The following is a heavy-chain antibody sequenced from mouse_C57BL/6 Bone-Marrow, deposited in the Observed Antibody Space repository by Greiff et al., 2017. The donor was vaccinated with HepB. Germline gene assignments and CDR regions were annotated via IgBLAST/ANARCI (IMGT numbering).Heavy chain of an antibody. Sequence: DVKLQESGPELVKPGASVKMSCKASGYTFTDYNMHWVKQSHGKSLEWIGYINPNNGGTSYNQKFKGKATLTVNKSSSTAYMELRSLTSEDSAVYYCARGDDGSFDYWGQGTTLTVSS. D-gene: IGHD2-3*01. V-gene: IGHV1-22*01. CDR2: INPNNGGT. CDR1: GYTFTDYN. J-gene: IGHJ2*01. CDR3: ARGDDGSFDY.